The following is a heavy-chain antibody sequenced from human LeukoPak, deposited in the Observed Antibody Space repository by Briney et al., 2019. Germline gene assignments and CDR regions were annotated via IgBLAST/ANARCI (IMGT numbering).Heavy chain of an antibody. CDR3: AKHPHIVVVVAASGGDWFDP. V-gene: IGHV3-23*01. Sequence: PGGSLRLSCAASRFTFNNYAMSWVRQAPGKGLEWVSAISGSGDNTYYADSVKGRFTISRDNSKNTLYLQMNSLRAEDTAIYYCAKHPHIVVVVAASGGDWFDPWGQGTLVTVSS. CDR2: ISGSGDNT. D-gene: IGHD2-15*01. CDR1: RFTFNNYA. J-gene: IGHJ5*02.